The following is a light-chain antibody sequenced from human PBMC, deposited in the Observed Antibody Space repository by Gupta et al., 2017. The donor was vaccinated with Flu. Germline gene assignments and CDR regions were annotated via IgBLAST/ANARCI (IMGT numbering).Light chain of an antibody. CDR1: RSDIGTNF. CDR3: ATWDDSVTGWV. CDR2: RND. V-gene: IGLV1-47*01. Sequence: RVTVSCSGGRSDIGTNFVSWYQQLPGTAPKLLIYRNDQRPSGVPDRFSGSKSGTSASLAISGLRSEDEADYYCATWDDSVTGWVFGGGTKVTVL. J-gene: IGLJ3*02.